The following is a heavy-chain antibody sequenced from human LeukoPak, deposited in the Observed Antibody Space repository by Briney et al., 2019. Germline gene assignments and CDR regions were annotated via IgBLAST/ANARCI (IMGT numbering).Heavy chain of an antibody. Sequence: SETLSLTCTVSGYSISSGYYWGWIRQPPGKGLEWIGSGSTYYNPSLKSRVTISVDTSKNQFSLKLSSVAAADTAVYYCAGSGGSPRYWGQGTLVTVSS. V-gene: IGHV4-38-2*02. D-gene: IGHD1-26*01. CDR3: AGSGGSPRY. CDR1: GYSISSGYY. J-gene: IGHJ4*02. CDR2: SGST.